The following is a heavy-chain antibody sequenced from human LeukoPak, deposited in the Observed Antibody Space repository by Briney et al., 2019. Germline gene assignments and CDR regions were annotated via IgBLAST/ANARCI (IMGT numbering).Heavy chain of an antibody. D-gene: IGHD3-22*01. V-gene: IGHV3-48*03. J-gene: IGHJ5*02. Sequence: GGSLRLSCAASGFTFSSYEMNWVRQAPGKGLEWVSYISSSGSTIYYADSVKGRFTISRDNAKNSLYLQMNSLRAEDTAVYYCARDREDSSGYYYGDRWFDPWGQGTLVTVSS. CDR3: ARDREDSSGYYYGDRWFDP. CDR1: GFTFSSYE. CDR2: ISSSGSTI.